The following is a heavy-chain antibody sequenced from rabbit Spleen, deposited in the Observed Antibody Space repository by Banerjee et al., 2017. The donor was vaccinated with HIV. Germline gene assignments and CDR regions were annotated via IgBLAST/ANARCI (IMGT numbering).Heavy chain of an antibody. CDR1: GLSFSKSYW. V-gene: IGHV1S45*01. D-gene: IGHD1-1*01. J-gene: IGHJ6*02. Sequence: LEESGGGLVQPEGSLTLTCTASGLSFSKSYWICWVRPAPGKRREWIACIDAGSSAFTYFATWAKGRSTISKTASTTVTLLMTRLTSADTAPYFSAMDTSSSFSIYGMDPWGPGTLVTVS. CDR3: AMDTSSSFSIYGMDP. CDR2: IDAGSSAFT.